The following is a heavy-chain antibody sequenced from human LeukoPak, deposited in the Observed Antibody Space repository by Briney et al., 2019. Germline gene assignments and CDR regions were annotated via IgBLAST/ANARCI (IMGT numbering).Heavy chain of an antibody. CDR2: IKQDGSEK. Sequence: PGGSLRLSCAASGFTFSSYWMSWVRQVPGKGLEWVANIKQDGSEKYYVDSVKGRFTISRDNARNSLYLQMDGLRAEDTALYYFARDKVMGATYFDYWGQGTLVTVSS. D-gene: IGHD1-26*01. V-gene: IGHV3-7*01. J-gene: IGHJ4*02. CDR1: GFTFSSYW. CDR3: ARDKVMGATYFDY.